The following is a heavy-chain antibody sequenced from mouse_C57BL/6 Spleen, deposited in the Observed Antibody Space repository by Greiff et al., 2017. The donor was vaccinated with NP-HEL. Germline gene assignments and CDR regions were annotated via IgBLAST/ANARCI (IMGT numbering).Heavy chain of an antibody. CDR1: GYTFTDYY. Sequence: EVQLQQSGPELVKPGASVKISCKASGYTFTDYYMNWVKQSHGKSLEWIGDINPNNGGTSYNQKFKGKATLTVDKSSSTAYMELRSLTSEDSAVYYCARLGGYYGDYAMDYWGQGTSVTVSS. CDR3: ARLGGYYGDYAMDY. J-gene: IGHJ4*01. CDR2: INPNNGGT. D-gene: IGHD2-3*01. V-gene: IGHV1-26*01.